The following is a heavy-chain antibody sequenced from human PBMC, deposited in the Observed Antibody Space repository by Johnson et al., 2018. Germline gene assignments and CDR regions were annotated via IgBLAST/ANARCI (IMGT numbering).Heavy chain of an antibody. V-gene: IGHV3-30*18. J-gene: IGHJ4*01. CDR2: ISSDGNGQ. CDR3: VKTECENLGCKRLVL. Sequence: QVQLVQSGGGVVQPGGSLRLSCAASGFSFSNYAMHWVRQAPGKGLEWVGVISSDGNGQLYADSVKGRFTISRDNSKNTLYLQMNTLSVEDTAVFYCVKTECENLGCKRLVLWGHGTLVTVSS. D-gene: IGHD3/OR15-3a*01. CDR1: GFSFSNYA.